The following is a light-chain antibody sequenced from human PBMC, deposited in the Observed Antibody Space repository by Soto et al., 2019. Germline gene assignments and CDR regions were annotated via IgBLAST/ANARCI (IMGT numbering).Light chain of an antibody. V-gene: IGKV1-5*03. CDR3: QQYNSYSRT. Sequence: DIQMTQSPSTLSASVGDRVTITCRASQSISSSLAWYQQKPGKAPKLLIYLASSLESGVPSRFSGSGSGIEFTLTITSLQPDDFATYYCQQYNSYSRTFGQGTKVEIK. CDR1: QSISSS. CDR2: LAS. J-gene: IGKJ1*01.